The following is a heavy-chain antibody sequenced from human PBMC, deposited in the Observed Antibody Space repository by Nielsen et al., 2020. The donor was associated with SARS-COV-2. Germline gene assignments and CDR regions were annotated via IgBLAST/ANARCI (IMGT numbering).Heavy chain of an antibody. CDR2: ISSST. D-gene: IGHD6-19*01. Sequence: GESLKISYVVSGFTISTYGMSWVRQAPGKGLEWVSAISSSTYYADSVKGRFTVSRDNSKNTLYLQMNSLRAEDTAVYYCAKRSGYTSGWYGDYWGQGTLVTVSS. CDR3: AKRSGYTSGWYGDY. CDR1: GFTISTYG. J-gene: IGHJ4*02. V-gene: IGHV3-23*01.